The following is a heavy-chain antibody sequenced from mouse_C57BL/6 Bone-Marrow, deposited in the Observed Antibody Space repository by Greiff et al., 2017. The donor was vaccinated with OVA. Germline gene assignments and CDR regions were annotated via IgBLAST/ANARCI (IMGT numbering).Heavy chain of an antibody. V-gene: IGHV5-12*01. Sequence: EVQLVESGGGLVQPGGSLKLSCAASGFTFSDYYMYWVRQTPEKRLEWVAYISNGGGSTYYPDTVKGRFTISRDNAKNTLYLQMSRLKSEDTAMYYCARRFFITTVVATNAMDYWGQGTSVTVSS. J-gene: IGHJ4*01. CDR2: ISNGGGST. D-gene: IGHD1-1*01. CDR3: ARRFFITTVVATNAMDY. CDR1: GFTFSDYY.